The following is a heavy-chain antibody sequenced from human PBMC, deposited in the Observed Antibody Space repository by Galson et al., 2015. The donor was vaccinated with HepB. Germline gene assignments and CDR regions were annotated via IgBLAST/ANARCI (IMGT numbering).Heavy chain of an antibody. CDR1: GYTFTGYY. J-gene: IGHJ3*02. Sequence: SVKVSCKASGYTFTGYYMHWVRQAPGQGLEWMGWIIPIFGTANYAQKFQGRVTITADESTSTAYMELSSLRSEDTAVYYCAREGRIVGANDAFDIWGQGTMVTVSS. V-gene: IGHV1-69*13. D-gene: IGHD1-26*01. CDR2: IIPIFGTA. CDR3: AREGRIVGANDAFDI.